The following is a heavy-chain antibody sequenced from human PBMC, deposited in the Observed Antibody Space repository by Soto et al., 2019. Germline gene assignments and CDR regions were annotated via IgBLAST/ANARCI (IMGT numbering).Heavy chain of an antibody. CDR3: ARWARSSIGGKDFDS. J-gene: IGHJ4*02. CDR2: IHHSGKT. Sequence: PSETLSLTCAVYGGSITSYYWSWIRQPPGKGLEWIGEIHHSGKTNYNPSLKSRALISLDTSKNHFFLSLTSATAADTAVYYCARWARSSIGGKDFDSWGQGTLVTVSS. D-gene: IGHD1-26*01. V-gene: IGHV4-34*01. CDR1: GGSITSYY.